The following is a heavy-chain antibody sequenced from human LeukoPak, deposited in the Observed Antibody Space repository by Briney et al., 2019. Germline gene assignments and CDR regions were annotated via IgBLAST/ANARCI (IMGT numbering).Heavy chain of an antibody. CDR3: AKGVMTMVITYFDH. D-gene: IGHD4/OR15-4a*01. CDR2: ISGSAITT. CDR1: GFNFITRA. J-gene: IGHJ4*01. V-gene: IGHV3-23*01. Sequence: PGGSLRLSCAASGFNFITRAMTWVRQTPGKGLEWVASISGSAITTHYAESVKGRFTISRDNSKNTPFLQMNNLRADDTAVYYCAKGVMTMVITYFDHWGHGTLVAVSS.